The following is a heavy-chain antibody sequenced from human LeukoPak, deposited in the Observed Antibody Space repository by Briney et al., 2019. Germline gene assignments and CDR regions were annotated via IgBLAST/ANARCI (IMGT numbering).Heavy chain of an antibody. CDR3: ATGTRMDV. CDR2: IKGKTDGGTT. V-gene: IGHV3-15*01. Sequence: GGSLRLSCAASGFTFSNAWMTWVRQAPGKGLEWVGRIKGKTDGGTTEDAAPVKGRFTISRDDSNNTLYLQMNSLQTEDTAVYYCATGTRMDVWGKGTTVTVSS. J-gene: IGHJ6*04. CDR1: GFTFSNAW. D-gene: IGHD1-1*01.